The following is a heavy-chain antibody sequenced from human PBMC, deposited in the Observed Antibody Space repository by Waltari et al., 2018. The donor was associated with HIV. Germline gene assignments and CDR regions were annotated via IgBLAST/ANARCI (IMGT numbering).Heavy chain of an antibody. CDR1: GFRFDVYA. J-gene: IGHJ5*02. D-gene: IGHD3-10*02. CDR2: ISWRSGNI. Sequence: EVQLVESGGDLVQPGGSLRLPCAASGFRFDVYAMHWVRQAPGKGLEWVSGISWRSGNIAYADSVRGRFTISRDNAKNSLYLRMNSLRPDDTGFYYCARGPMYKWFDPWGQGTLVTVSS. V-gene: IGHV3-9*01. CDR3: ARGPMYKWFDP.